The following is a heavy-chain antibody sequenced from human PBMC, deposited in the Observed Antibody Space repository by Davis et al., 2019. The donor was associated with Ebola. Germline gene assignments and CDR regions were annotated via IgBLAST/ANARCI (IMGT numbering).Heavy chain of an antibody. CDR3: ARMGKSYYDSLWDY. J-gene: IGHJ4*02. D-gene: IGHD3-10*01. Sequence: PGGSLRLSCKGSGYRFSNYWIGWVRQMPGKGLEWMGIIYPGDSDTRYSPSFQGQVTISADKSISTAYLQWSGLKASDTAMYYCARMGKSYYDSLWDYWGQGTLVTVSS. CDR2: IYPGDSDT. CDR1: GYRFSNYW. V-gene: IGHV5-51*01.